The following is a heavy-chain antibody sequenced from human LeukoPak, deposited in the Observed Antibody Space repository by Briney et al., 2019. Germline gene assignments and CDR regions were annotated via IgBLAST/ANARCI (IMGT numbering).Heavy chain of an antibody. CDR2: IYHSGST. J-gene: IGHJ4*02. D-gene: IGHD3-22*01. Sequence: SETLSLTCAVSGYSISSGYYWGWIRQPPGKGLEWIGSIYHSGSTYYNPSLKSRVTISVDTSKNQFSLKLSSVTAADTAVYYWARQGRYYDSSGYGDYWGQGTLVTVSS. CDR1: GYSISSGYY. CDR3: ARQGRYYDSSGYGDY. V-gene: IGHV4-38-2*01.